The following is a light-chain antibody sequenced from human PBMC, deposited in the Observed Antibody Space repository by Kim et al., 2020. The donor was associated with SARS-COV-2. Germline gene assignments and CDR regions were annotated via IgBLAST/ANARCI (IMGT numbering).Light chain of an antibody. CDR1: SSDVGEYDF. J-gene: IGLJ1*01. CDR2: EVT. V-gene: IGLV2-8*01. Sequence: SVTITCTGTSSDVGEYDFVSWYQQYPGQAPKLLIYEVTKRPSGVPDRFSGSKSGYTASLTVSGLQSEDEAQYYCSAYAGFSTLVFGTGTKVTVL. CDR3: SAYAGFSTLV.